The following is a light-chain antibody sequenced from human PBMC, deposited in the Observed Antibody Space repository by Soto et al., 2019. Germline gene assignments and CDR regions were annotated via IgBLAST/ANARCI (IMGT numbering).Light chain of an antibody. CDR3: LQYINWPFT. CDR2: DAS. J-gene: IGKJ2*01. CDR1: QSVSSSY. Sequence: EIVLTQSPATLSLSPWERATLSCRASQSVSSSYLAWYQQKPGQAPRLLIYDASNRATGIPDRFSGSGSGTEFTLTISSLQSEDFAVYYCLQYINWPFTFGQGTKVDIK. V-gene: IGKV3D-20*02.